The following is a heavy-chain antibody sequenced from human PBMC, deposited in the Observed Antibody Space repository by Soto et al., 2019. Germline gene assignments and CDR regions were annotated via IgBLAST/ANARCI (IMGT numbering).Heavy chain of an antibody. Sequence: AGGSLRLSCAAPGFTFSSYGMHWVRQAPGKGLEWGAVISYDGSNKYYADSVKGRFTISRDNSKNTLYLQMNSLRAEDTAVYYCAKDGGYDLPPKYGVDVWGQGTTVTVSS. V-gene: IGHV3-30*18. J-gene: IGHJ6*02. CDR2: ISYDGSNK. D-gene: IGHD5-12*01. CDR3: AKDGGYDLPPKYGVDV. CDR1: GFTFSSYG.